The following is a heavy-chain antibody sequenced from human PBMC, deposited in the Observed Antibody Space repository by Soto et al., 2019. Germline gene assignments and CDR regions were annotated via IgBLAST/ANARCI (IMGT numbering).Heavy chain of an antibody. Sequence: QVQLQESGPGLVKPSQTLSLTCTVSDDSISSGGYYWSWIRQHPGKGLEWIGYIYGTGNMYYKSSLKSRLAFSVDTSKNHFSLKLTSATAADTAVYYCARGTDTWFFALWGRGTLVTVSS. CDR3: ARGTDTWFFAL. J-gene: IGHJ2*01. CDR2: IYGTGNM. D-gene: IGHD3-9*01. V-gene: IGHV4-31*03. CDR1: DDSISSGGYY.